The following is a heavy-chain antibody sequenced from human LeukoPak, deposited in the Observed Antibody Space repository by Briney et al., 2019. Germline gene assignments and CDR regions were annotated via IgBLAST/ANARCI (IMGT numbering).Heavy chain of an antibody. Sequence: SETLPLTCTVSGGSLSSGGYYWRWIRHHPGKGLEWIGYIYYSGSTYYNPSLTSRVTISVDTSKNQFSLKLSSVTAADTAVYYCARRLAGTGSTHFDYWGQGTLVTVSS. D-gene: IGHD6-13*01. J-gene: IGHJ4*02. CDR3: ARRLAGTGSTHFDY. CDR1: GGSLSSGGYY. V-gene: IGHV4-31*03. CDR2: IYYSGST.